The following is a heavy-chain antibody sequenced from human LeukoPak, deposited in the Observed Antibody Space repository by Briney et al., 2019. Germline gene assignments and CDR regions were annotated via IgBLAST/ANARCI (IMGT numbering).Heavy chain of an antibody. Sequence: GGSLRLSCAASGFTFSSYAMSWVRQAPGKGLEWVSAISGSGGSTYYADSVKGRFTISRDNSKNTLYLQMNSLRAEDTAVYYCAEVPHYDFWSGYYPDEYGMDVWGQGTTVTVSS. D-gene: IGHD3-3*01. CDR3: AEVPHYDFWSGYYPDEYGMDV. CDR2: ISGSGGST. J-gene: IGHJ6*02. CDR1: GFTFSSYA. V-gene: IGHV3-23*01.